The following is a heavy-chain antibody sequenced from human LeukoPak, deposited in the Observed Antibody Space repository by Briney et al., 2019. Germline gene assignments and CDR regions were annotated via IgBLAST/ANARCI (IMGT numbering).Heavy chain of an antibody. V-gene: IGHV3-23*01. Sequence: GGSLRLSCAASGFTFSSYAMSWVRQAPGKGLERVSLISDSGGTTYYADSVKGRFTISRDNSKNTLYLQMNSLRAEDTAVYYCAKDSVAFPSRWFDPWGQGTLVTVSS. CDR3: AKDSVAFPSRWFDP. D-gene: IGHD5/OR15-5a*01. CDR1: GFTFSSYA. CDR2: ISDSGGTT. J-gene: IGHJ5*02.